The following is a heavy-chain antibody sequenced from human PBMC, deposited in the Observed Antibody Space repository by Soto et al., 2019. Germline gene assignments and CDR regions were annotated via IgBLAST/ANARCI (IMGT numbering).Heavy chain of an antibody. V-gene: IGHV4-31*03. J-gene: IGHJ5*02. CDR3: ARDVGSDKTRVNWFDP. CDR1: GGSISSGGYY. Sequence: QVQLQESGPGLVKPSQTLSLTCTVSGGSISSGGYYWSWIRQHPGKGLEWIGYIYYSGSTYYNPSLKSRVTISVDTYKNQFSLKLSSVTAADTAVYYCARDVGSDKTRVNWFDPWGQGTLVTVSS. D-gene: IGHD6-19*01. CDR2: IYYSGST.